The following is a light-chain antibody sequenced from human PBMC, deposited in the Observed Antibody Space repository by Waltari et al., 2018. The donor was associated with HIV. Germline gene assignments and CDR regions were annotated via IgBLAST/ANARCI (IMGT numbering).Light chain of an antibody. CDR1: RSNIGSNY. CDR2: RNN. CDR3: AAWDDTLGGPD. J-gene: IGLJ1*01. Sequence: QSVLTQPPSASGPPGQRVTISCSGSRSNIGSNYVYWYQQLPGTAPKLLIYRNNERPSAAPDRFSGSKSGTSASLAISGLRSEDEDDYYCAAWDDTLGGPDFGTGTKVTVL. V-gene: IGLV1-47*01.